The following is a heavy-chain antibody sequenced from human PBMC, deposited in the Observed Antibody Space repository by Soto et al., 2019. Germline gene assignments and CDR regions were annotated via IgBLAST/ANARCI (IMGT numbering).Heavy chain of an antibody. CDR2: IFYSGNT. CDR3: VCFFSGGYSYGFYSYGMEV. CDR1: AGTTRSSSYY. J-gene: IGHJ6*02. V-gene: IGHV4-39*01. D-gene: IGHD5-18*01. Sequence: ENLSHPCTVSAGTTRSSSYYGGWLRQPPGKGLEWIRSIFYSGNTYYNPSLKSRVTISVDTSKNQFSLNVCSVTAAYTVLFYFVCFFSGGYSYGFYSYGMEVWGEG.